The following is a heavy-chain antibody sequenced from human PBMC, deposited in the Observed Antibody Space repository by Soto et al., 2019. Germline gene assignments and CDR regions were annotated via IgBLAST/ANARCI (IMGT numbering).Heavy chain of an antibody. CDR3: ASTGIAVAGSYYYYGMDV. CDR2: IYYSGST. Sequence: QLQLQESGPGLVKPSETLSLTCTVSGGSISSSSYYWGWIRQPPGNGLEWIGSIYYSGSTYYNPSLKSRVTISVDTSKNQFSLKLSSVTAADTAVYYCASTGIAVAGSYYYYGMDVWGQGTTVTVSS. CDR1: GGSISSSSYY. V-gene: IGHV4-39*01. J-gene: IGHJ6*02. D-gene: IGHD6-19*01.